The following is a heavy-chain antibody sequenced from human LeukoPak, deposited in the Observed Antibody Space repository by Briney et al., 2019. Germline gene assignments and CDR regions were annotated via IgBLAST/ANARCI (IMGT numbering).Heavy chain of an antibody. D-gene: IGHD3-22*01. J-gene: IGHJ4*02. CDR3: AKDPVPGYYDRPWRNFDY. CDR2: ISYDGSNK. Sequence: PGGSLRLSCAASGFTFSTFGMHWVRQAPGKGLEWVAVISYDGSNKYYADSVKGRFTISRDNSKNTLYLQMNSLRAEDTAVYYCAKDPVPGYYDRPWRNFDYWGQGTLVTVSS. V-gene: IGHV3-30*18. CDR1: GFTFSTFG.